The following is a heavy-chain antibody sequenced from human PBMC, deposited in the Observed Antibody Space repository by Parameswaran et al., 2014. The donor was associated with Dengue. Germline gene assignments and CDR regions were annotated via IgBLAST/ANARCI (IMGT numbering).Heavy chain of an antibody. J-gene: IGHJ6*02. Sequence: VRQMPGKGLEWVSSISSSSSYIYYADSVKGRFTISRDNAKNSLYLQMNSLRAEDTAVYYCAREGARWLQFKTYYYGMDVWGQGTTVTVSS. CDR3: AREGARWLQFKTYYYGMDV. CDR2: ISSSSSYI. D-gene: IGHD5-24*01. V-gene: IGHV3-21*01.